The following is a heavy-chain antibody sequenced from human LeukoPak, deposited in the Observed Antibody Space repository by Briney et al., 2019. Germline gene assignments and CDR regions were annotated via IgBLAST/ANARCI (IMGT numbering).Heavy chain of an antibody. J-gene: IGHJ4*02. Sequence: ASETLSLTCTVSSCSISSGYYWGWIRQPPGKGLEWIASINHSGITYYNPSLKSRVTISVDTSKNQFSLKVTSVTAADTAVYYCGRDRPTGYYDYWGQGTLVTVSS. V-gene: IGHV4-38-2*02. D-gene: IGHD3-9*01. CDR2: INHSGIT. CDR1: SCSISSGYY. CDR3: GRDRPTGYYDY.